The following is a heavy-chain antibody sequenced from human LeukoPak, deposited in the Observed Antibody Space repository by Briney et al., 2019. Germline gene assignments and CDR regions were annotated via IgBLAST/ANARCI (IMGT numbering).Heavy chain of an antibody. CDR2: IYHSGST. Sequence: SETLSLTCTVSGYSISSGYYWGWIRQPPGKGLEWIGRIYHSGSTYYNPSLKSRVTISVDKSNNQFSLKLSSVTAADTDVYYCASASIFGVLNIDYWGQGTLVTVSS. CDR1: GYSISSGYY. D-gene: IGHD3-3*01. J-gene: IGHJ4*02. V-gene: IGHV4-38-2*02. CDR3: ASASIFGVLNIDY.